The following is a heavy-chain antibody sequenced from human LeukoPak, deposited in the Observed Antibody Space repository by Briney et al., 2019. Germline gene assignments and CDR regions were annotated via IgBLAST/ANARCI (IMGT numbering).Heavy chain of an antibody. D-gene: IGHD3-10*01. Sequence: PSETLSLTCAVYGGSFSGYYWSWIRQPPGKGLEWIGEINHSGSTNYNPSLKSRVTISVDTSKNQFSLKLSSVTAADTAVYYCARGGHYGSGSYGFDYWGQGTLVTVSS. V-gene: IGHV4-34*01. CDR3: ARGGHYGSGSYGFDY. CDR2: INHSGST. J-gene: IGHJ4*02. CDR1: GGSFSGYY.